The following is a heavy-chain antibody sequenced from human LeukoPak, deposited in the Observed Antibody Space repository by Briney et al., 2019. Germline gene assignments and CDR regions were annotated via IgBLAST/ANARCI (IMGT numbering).Heavy chain of an antibody. J-gene: IGHJ3*02. CDR1: GFIFSSYA. CDR2: ISGSGGST. Sequence: GGSLRLSCAASGFIFSSYAMSWVRQAPGKGLEWVSTISGSGGSTYYADSVKGRFTISRDNSKNTLYLQMNSLRAEDTAVYYCARVTGDAFDIWGQGTMVTVSS. D-gene: IGHD7-27*01. V-gene: IGHV3-23*01. CDR3: ARVTGDAFDI.